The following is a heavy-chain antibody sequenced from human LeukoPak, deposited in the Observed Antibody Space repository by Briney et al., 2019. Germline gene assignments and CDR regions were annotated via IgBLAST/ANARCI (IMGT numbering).Heavy chain of an antibody. CDR1: GGSIFSYY. Sequence: SETLSLTCTVSGGSIFSYYWSWIRQPPGKGLEWMGDIYYSGSTNYNPSLKSRATISVDTSKNQFSLRVSSVTAADTAVYYCARHLNNCGDDCYIFDYWGQGTLVTVSS. D-gene: IGHD2-21*01. CDR2: IYYSGST. J-gene: IGHJ4*02. V-gene: IGHV4-59*08. CDR3: ARHLNNCGDDCYIFDY.